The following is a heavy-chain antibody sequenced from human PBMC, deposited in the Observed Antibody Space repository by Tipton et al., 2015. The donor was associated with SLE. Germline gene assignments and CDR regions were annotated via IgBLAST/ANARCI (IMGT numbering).Heavy chain of an antibody. D-gene: IGHD3-3*01. CDR2: INHSGGGRGS. J-gene: IGHJ4*02. CDR1: GGSISDYY. CDR3: ARGLWNGYYIGYFDH. Sequence: TLSLTCAVYGGSISDYYWSWIRQTPGEGLEWTGEINHSGGGRGSNYNPSLKSRVTMSVDTSKNQVSLKLDSVTAADTAVYYCARGLWNGYYIGYFDHWGQGTLVTVSS. V-gene: IGHV4-34*01.